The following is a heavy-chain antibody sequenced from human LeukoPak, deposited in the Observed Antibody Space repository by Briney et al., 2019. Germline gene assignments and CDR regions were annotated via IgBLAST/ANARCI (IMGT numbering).Heavy chain of an antibody. CDR2: IYYSGST. J-gene: IGHJ5*02. CDR3: ASEDGMRFDP. CDR1: GGSISSSSYY. D-gene: IGHD1-14*01. V-gene: IGHV4-39*01. Sequence: SETLSLTCTVSGGSISSSSYYWGWIRQPPGKGLEWIGSIYYSGSTYYNPSLKGRVTISVDTSKNQFSLKLSSVTAADTAVYYCASEDGMRFDPWGQGTLVTVSS.